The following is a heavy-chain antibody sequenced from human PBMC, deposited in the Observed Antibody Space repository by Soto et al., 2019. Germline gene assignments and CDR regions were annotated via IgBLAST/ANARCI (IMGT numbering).Heavy chain of an antibody. CDR2: ISAYNGNT. Sequence: ASVKGSCKASGYTFTSYGISWVRQAPGQGLEWMGWISAYNGNTNYAQKLQGRVTMTTDTSTSTAYMELRSLRSDDTAVYYCARDPGVPGVSVPVDYYYYYGMDVWGQGTTVTVSS. V-gene: IGHV1-18*01. CDR1: GYTFTSYG. J-gene: IGHJ6*02. D-gene: IGHD2-8*01. CDR3: ARDPGVPGVSVPVDYYYYYGMDV.